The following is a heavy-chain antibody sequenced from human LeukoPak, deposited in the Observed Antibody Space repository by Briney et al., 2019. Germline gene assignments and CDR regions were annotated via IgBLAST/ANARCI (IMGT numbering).Heavy chain of an antibody. D-gene: IGHD6-19*01. CDR3: AREPSNTSGRNPYFDY. J-gene: IGHJ4*02. V-gene: IGHV1-18*01. Sequence: ASVKVSCKASGYTFTRYAITWVRQAPGQGLEWLGWISTYNGDTNYAQNLQGRVTMTTDTSTSTAYMEVRSLRSDDTAVYYCAREPSNTSGRNPYFDYWGQGTLVTVSS. CDR2: ISTYNGDT. CDR1: GYTFTRYA.